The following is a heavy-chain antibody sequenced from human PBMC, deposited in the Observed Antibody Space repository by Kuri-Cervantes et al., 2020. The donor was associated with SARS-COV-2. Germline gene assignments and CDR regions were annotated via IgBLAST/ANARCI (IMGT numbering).Heavy chain of an antibody. CDR2: IYSGGST. Sequence: GGSLRLSCAASGFTVSSNYMSWVRQAPGKGLEWVSVIYSGGSTYYADSVQGRFTISRDNSKNTLYLQMNSLRAEDTAVYYCARRYTDVLGFLEWPGKTQYYYYIDVWAKGPRSPSP. V-gene: IGHV3-53*01. D-gene: IGHD3-3*01. J-gene: IGHJ6*03. CDR3: ARRYTDVLGFLEWPGKTQYYYYIDV. CDR1: GFTVSSNY.